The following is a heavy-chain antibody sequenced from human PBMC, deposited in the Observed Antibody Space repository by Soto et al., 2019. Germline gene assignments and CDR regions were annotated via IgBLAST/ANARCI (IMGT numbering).Heavy chain of an antibody. J-gene: IGHJ4*02. D-gene: IGHD6-19*01. CDR1: GFTFSSYW. CDR2: INSDGSST. Sequence: GGSLILSCAASGFTFSSYWMHWVRQAPGKGLVWVSRINSDGSSTSYADSVKGRFTISRDNAKNTLYLQMNSLRAEDTAVYYCARGVGSGWDTFFDYWGQGTLVTVSS. V-gene: IGHV3-74*01. CDR3: ARGVGSGWDTFFDY.